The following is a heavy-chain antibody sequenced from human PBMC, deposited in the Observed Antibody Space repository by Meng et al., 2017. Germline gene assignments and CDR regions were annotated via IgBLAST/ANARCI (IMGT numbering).Heavy chain of an antibody. CDR1: GYTLTSYA. Sequence: QVRLGQSGSELRKPGASVKVSCKASGYTLTSYAINWLRQAPGQGLQWMGWIDTKTGNPTYVPGFTGRLVFSLDTSVSTAYLQISGLKADDTAVYYCTRDGYSDCSRTSCFDSWGQGTLVTVSS. V-gene: IGHV7-4-1*02. D-gene: IGHD2-2*01. CDR3: TRDGYSDCSRTSCFDS. J-gene: IGHJ4*02. CDR2: IDTKTGNP.